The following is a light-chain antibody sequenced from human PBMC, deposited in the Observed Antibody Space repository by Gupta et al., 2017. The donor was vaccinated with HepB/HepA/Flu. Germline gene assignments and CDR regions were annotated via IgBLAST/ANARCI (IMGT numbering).Light chain of an antibody. V-gene: IGLV3-19*01. CDR1: SLRSYY. J-gene: IGLJ1*01. CDR3: NSRDSSGNRYYV. CDR2: GKN. Sequence: SSELTQDPAVSVALGQTVRITCQGDSLRSYYASWYQQKPGQAPVLVICGKNNRPSGIPDRFSGSSSGNTASLTITGAQAEDEADYYCNSRDSSGNRYYVFGTGTKVTVL.